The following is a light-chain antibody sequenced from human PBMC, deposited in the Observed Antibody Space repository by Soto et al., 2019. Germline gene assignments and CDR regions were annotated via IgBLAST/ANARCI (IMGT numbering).Light chain of an antibody. J-gene: IGLJ2*01. CDR1: SSDVGGYSY. Sequence: QSALTQPASVSGSPGQSITISCTGTSSDVGGYSYVSWYQQHPGKAPKLMIYDVTDRPSGVSYRFSGSKSGNTASLTISGLQAEDEADYYSSSYPTTSTVVFGGGTSSPS. CDR2: DVT. CDR3: SSYPTTSTVV. V-gene: IGLV2-14*03.